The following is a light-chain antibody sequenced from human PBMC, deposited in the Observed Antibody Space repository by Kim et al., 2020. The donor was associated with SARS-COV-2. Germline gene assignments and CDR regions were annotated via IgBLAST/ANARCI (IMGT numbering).Light chain of an antibody. V-gene: IGKV1-39*01. CDR1: QTMSIY. CDR2: AAS. J-gene: IGKJ2*01. CDR3: QQNYNHPYT. Sequence: DIQMTQSPSSLSASVGDRVNITCRASQTMSIYLNWYQQRPGKAPKLLIYAASSIQTGVPSRISGSGSGTDFTLTISTLQLEDFASYYCQQNYNHPYTFGPGTKLEI.